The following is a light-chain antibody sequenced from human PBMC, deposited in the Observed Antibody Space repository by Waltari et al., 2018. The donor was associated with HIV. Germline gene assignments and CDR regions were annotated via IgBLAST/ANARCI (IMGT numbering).Light chain of an antibody. CDR3: QQYYSSPQT. CDR1: QTVLYSSNNKNY. V-gene: IGKV4-1*01. J-gene: IGKJ3*01. CDR2: WAS. Sequence: DIVMTQSPDSLAVSLGERATINCKSSQTVLYSSNNKNYLAWYQQKPGQPPKLLIYWASTRESGVPHRFSGSGSGTDFTLTISSLQAEDVAVYYCQQYYSSPQTFGPGTKVDIK.